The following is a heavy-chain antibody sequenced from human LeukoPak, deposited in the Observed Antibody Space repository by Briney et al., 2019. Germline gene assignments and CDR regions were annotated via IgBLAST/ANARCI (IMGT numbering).Heavy chain of an antibody. CDR1: GYTFTGYY. CDR2: INPNSGGT. D-gene: IGHD2-15*01. Sequence: ASVKVSCKASGYTFTGYYMHWVRQAPGQGLEWMGWINPNSGGTNYAQKFQGRVTMTRDTSISTAYMELSRLRSDDTAVYYCARGVRTRCSGGSCYYFDYWGQGTLVTVSS. J-gene: IGHJ4*02. CDR3: ARGVRTRCSGGSCYYFDY. V-gene: IGHV1-2*02.